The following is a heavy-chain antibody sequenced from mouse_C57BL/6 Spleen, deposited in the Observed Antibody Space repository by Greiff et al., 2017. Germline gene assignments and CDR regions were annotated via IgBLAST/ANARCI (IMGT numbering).Heavy chain of an antibody. CDR3: AREDWDGGNFDY. D-gene: IGHD4-1*01. CDR1: GYAFSSYW. Sequence: VQLQQSGAELVKPGASVKISCKASGYAFSSYWMNWVKQRPGKGLEWIGQIYPGDGDTNYNGKFKGKATLTADKSSSTAYMQLSSLTSEDSAVYFCAREDWDGGNFDYWGQGTTLTVSS. V-gene: IGHV1-80*01. CDR2: IYPGDGDT. J-gene: IGHJ2*01.